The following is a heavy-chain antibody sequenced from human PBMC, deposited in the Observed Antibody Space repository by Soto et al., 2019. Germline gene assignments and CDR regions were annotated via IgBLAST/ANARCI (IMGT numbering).Heavy chain of an antibody. V-gene: IGHV3-30-3*01. J-gene: IGHJ5*02. Sequence: GGSLRLSCAASGFSFSSYAMHWVRQAPGKGLKWVAVISYDGSNKYYADSVKGRFTISRDNSKNTLYLQMNSLRAEDTSVYYCAGGGGLVVATILRSSAFDPWGQGTLVTVSS. CDR2: ISYDGSNK. CDR3: AGGGGLVVATILRSSAFDP. CDR1: GFSFSSYA. D-gene: IGHD5-12*01.